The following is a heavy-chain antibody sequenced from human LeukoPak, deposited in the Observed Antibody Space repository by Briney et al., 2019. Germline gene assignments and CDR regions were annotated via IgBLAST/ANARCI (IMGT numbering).Heavy chain of an antibody. J-gene: IGHJ4*02. Sequence: PGGSLRLSCTASGFTFSSYAMHWVRQAPGKGLEWVALIRYDGSDKYYADSVKGRFTISRDNSKNTLYLQMNSLRAEDTAVYYCVKDRCSSVSCSHFDQWGQATLVTVSS. CDR3: VKDRCSSVSCSHFDQ. V-gene: IGHV3-30*02. CDR2: IRYDGSDK. CDR1: GFTFSSYA. D-gene: IGHD2-2*01.